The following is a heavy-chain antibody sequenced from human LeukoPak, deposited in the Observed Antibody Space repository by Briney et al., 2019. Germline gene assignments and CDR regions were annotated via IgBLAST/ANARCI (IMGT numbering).Heavy chain of an antibody. J-gene: IGHJ4*02. V-gene: IGHV3-7*01. CDR1: GFTFSSYA. D-gene: IGHD6-13*01. Sequence: PGRSLRLSCAASGFTFSSYAMHWVRQAPGKGLEWVANIKEDGSEKYYVDSVKGRFTISRDNAKNSLYLQMNSLRAEDTAVYYCARLIAAAGLFDYWGQGTLVTVSS. CDR2: IKEDGSEK. CDR3: ARLIAAAGLFDY.